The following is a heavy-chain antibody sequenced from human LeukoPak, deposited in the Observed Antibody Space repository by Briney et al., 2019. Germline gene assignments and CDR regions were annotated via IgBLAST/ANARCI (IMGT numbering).Heavy chain of an antibody. CDR3: AKAGGKYSSSLYEDY. D-gene: IGHD6-13*01. Sequence: GGSLRLSCAASGFTFSSYAMSWVRQAPGKGLEWVSAIIGSGGSTYYADSVKGRFTITRDNSKNTLYLQMSSLRADDTAVYYCAKAGGKYSSSLYEDYWGQGTLVTVSS. CDR1: GFTFSSYA. J-gene: IGHJ4*02. V-gene: IGHV3-23*01. CDR2: IIGSGGST.